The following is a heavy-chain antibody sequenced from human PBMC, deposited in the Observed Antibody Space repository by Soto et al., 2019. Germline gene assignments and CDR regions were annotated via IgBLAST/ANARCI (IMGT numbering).Heavy chain of an antibody. CDR1: GGSFSGYY. D-gene: IGHD1-26*01. Sequence: QVQLQQWGAGLLKPSETLSLTCAVYGGSFSGYYWSWIRQPPGKGLEWIGEINHSGSTNYNPSLKRRVTISVDTSKNQFSLKLSSVTAADTAVYYCARNGEVRLFRRGPTPTYGMDVWGQGTTVTVSS. CDR3: ARNGEVRLFRRGPTPTYGMDV. V-gene: IGHV4-34*01. CDR2: INHSGST. J-gene: IGHJ6*02.